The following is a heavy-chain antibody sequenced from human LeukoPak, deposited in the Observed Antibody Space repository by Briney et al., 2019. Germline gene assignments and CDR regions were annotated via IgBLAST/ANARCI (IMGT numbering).Heavy chain of an antibody. Sequence: ASVKVSCKASGYTFTGYDINWVRQATGQGLEWVGWINANIGDTHYSQKFQGRVTMTRDTSISTVYMELSSLRSDDTAIYYCTRDLTRNDFDIWGQGTMVIVFS. CDR1: GYTFTGYD. J-gene: IGHJ3*02. V-gene: IGHV1-2*02. CDR2: INANIGDT. CDR3: TRDLTRNDFDI. D-gene: IGHD3-9*01.